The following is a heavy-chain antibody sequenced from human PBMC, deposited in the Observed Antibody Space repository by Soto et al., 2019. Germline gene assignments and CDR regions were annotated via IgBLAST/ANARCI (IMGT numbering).Heavy chain of an antibody. V-gene: IGHV1-3*01. CDR1: GYTFTSYA. CDR2: INAGNGNR. CDR3: ARYSGSYSILDY. D-gene: IGHD1-26*01. J-gene: IGHJ4*02. Sequence: QVKLVQSGAEVKKPGASVKVSCKASGYTFTSYAMHWVRQAPGQRLEWMGWINAGNGNRKYSQKFQGRVTITRDTSASTASMELSSLRSEDTAVYYCARYSGSYSILDYWGQGTLVTVSS.